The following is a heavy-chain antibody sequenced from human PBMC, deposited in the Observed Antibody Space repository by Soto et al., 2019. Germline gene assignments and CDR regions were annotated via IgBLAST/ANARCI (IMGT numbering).Heavy chain of an antibody. CDR1: GVTFISYA. CDR3: AKEALHLDYYDSSGGFDP. CDR2: ISGSGGST. J-gene: IGHJ5*02. Sequence: GGSLRLSCASSGVTFISYAMSWVRQAPGKGLEWVSAISGSGGSTYYADSVKGRFTISRDNSKNTLYLQMNSLRAEDTAVYYCAKEALHLDYYDSSGGFDPWGQGTLVTVSS. D-gene: IGHD3-22*01. V-gene: IGHV3-23*01.